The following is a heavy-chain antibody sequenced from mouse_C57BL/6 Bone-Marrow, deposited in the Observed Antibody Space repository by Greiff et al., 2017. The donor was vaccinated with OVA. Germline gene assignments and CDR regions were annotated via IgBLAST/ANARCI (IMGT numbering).Heavy chain of an antibody. D-gene: IGHD1-1*01. CDR2: IDPSDSYT. CDR1: GYTFTSYW. J-gene: IGHJ2*01. V-gene: IGHV1-69*01. Sequence: VQLQQPGAELVMPGASVKLSCKASGYTFTSYWMHWVKQRPGQGLEWIGEIDPSDSYTNYNQKFKGKSTLTVDKSSSTAYMQLSSLTSEDSAVDYCARHYYGSSYPYYFDYWGQGTTLTVSS. CDR3: ARHYYGSSYPYYFDY.